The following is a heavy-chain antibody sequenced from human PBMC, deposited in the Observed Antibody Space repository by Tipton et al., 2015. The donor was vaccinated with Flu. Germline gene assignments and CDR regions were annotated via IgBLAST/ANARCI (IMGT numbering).Heavy chain of an antibody. Sequence: SLRLSCAASGFTFSSHWMHWVRQVPGKGLVWVSRINSDGSGTSYADSVKGRFTISRDNAKNTLYLQMNSLRAEDTAVYFCVRDADSDGFDIWGRGTMVTVSS. CDR3: VRDADSDGFDI. V-gene: IGHV3-74*01. J-gene: IGHJ3*02. CDR2: INSDGSGT. D-gene: IGHD2-15*01. CDR1: GFTFSSHW.